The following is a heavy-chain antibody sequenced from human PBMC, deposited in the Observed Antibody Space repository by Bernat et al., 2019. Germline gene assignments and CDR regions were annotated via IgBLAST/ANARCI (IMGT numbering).Heavy chain of an antibody. CDR2: ISSSSSYI. CDR3: ARDVAGSYYYYYGMDV. Sequence: EVQLLESGGGLVQPGGSLRLSCAASGFTFSSYSMNWVRQAPGKGLEWVSSISSSSSYIYYADSVKGRFTISRDNAKNSLYLQMNSLRAEDTAVYYCARDVAGSYYYYYGMDVWGQGTTVTVSS. V-gene: IGHV3-21*01. CDR1: GFTFSSYS. D-gene: IGHD6-19*01. J-gene: IGHJ6*02.